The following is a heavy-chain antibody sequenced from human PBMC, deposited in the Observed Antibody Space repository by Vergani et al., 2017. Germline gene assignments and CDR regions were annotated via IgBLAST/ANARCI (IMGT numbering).Heavy chain of an antibody. D-gene: IGHD2-21*01. J-gene: IGHJ4*02. CDR3: TGHVPCGDGACLHFDH. V-gene: IGHV5-51*01. CDR1: ESSFISNE. Sequence: EVMLVQSGAEVKKPGESLKISCKYSESSFISNEIAWVRQMSGKGLQWMGNINPIDSKIAYSPSFQGQAMMSLDKSITTAYLQWRSLKASDTAIYYCTGHVPCGDGACLHFDHWGQGTQVTVSS. CDR2: INPIDSKI.